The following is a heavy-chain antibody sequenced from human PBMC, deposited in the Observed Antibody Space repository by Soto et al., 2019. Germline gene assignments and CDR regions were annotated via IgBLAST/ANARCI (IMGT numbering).Heavy chain of an antibody. CDR2: ISAHNGNT. J-gene: IGHJ4*02. D-gene: IGHD1-1*01. CDR1: GYAFTTYG. CDR3: ARGRYGDY. V-gene: IGHV1-18*01. Sequence: QVHLVQSGAEVKKPGASVKVSCKGSGYAFTTYGITWVRQAPGQGLEWMGWISAHNGNTNYAQKLQGRVTVTRDTSTRTAYMELRSLRSEDTAVSYCARGRYGDYWGKGALVTVSS.